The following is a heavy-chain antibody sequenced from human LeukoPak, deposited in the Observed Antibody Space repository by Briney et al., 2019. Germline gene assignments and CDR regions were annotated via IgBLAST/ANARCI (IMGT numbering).Heavy chain of an antibody. D-gene: IGHD3-3*01. CDR1: GGTFSSYA. CDR2: IIPIFGTA. J-gene: IGHJ6*03. CDR3: ARVEITIFGVLNYYYMDV. V-gene: IGHV1-69*13. Sequence: SVKVSCKASGGTFSSYAISWVRQAPGQGLEWMGGIIPIFGTANYAQKFQGRVTVTADVSTSTAYMELSSLRSEDTAVYYCARVEITIFGVLNYYYMDVWGKGTTVIVSS.